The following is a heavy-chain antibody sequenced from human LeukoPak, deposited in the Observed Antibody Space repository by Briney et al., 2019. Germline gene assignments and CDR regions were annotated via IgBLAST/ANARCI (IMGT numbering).Heavy chain of an antibody. V-gene: IGHV5-51*01. CDR1: GYSFTSYW. CDR3: ARCPRKDSRIWRGFDP. J-gene: IGHJ5*02. CDR2: IYPGDSDT. D-gene: IGHD2-15*01. Sequence: GESLKISCKGSGYSFTSYWIGWVRPMPGKGLEWMGIIYPGDSDTRYSPSFQGQVTISADKSISTAYLQWSSLKASDTAMYYCARCPRKDSRIWRGFDPWGQGTLVTVSS.